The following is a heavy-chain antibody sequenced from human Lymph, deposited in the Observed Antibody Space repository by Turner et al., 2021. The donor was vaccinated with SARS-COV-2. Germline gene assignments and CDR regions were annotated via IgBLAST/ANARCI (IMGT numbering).Heavy chain of an antibody. D-gene: IGHD3-3*01. Sequence: QVQLVQSGAEVKKPGASVKVSCKASGYTFTGYYMHWVRQAPGQGLEWMGWINPNSGGTNYSQKFQARVTMTRDTSISTAYMELSRLRSDDTAVYYCARYVERYNDFCSGYSGGYGLDVWGQGTTVTVSS. V-gene: IGHV1-2*02. CDR3: ARYVERYNDFCSGYSGGYGLDV. J-gene: IGHJ6*02. CDR2: INPNSGGT. CDR1: GYTFTGYY.